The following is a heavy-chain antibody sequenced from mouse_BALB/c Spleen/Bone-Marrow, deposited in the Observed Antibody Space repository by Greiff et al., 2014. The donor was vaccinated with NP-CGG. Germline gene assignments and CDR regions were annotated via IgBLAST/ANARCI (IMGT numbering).Heavy chain of an antibody. D-gene: IGHD2-4*01. CDR2: ISGGGSYT. CDR3: ARHAYYDQTEVSFVY. CDR1: GFTFNSYG. V-gene: IGHV5-9-2*01. J-gene: IGHJ3*01. Sequence: DVMLVESGGGLVKSGGSLKLSCAASGFTFNSYGMSWVRQTPEKRLEWVATISGGGSYTFYPDSGKGRFTISRDNAKNNLYLQLSSLRSENTAVYYCARHAYYDQTEVSFVYWGQGTLVTVSA.